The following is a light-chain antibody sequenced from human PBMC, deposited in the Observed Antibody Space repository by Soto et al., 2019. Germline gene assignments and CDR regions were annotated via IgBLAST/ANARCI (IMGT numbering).Light chain of an antibody. CDR2: DVS. V-gene: IGLV2-14*01. CDR1: SSDIGAYKY. Sequence: QSALTQPASVSGSPGQSITISCAGTSSDIGAYKYVSWYQQYPGKAPKLMIHDVSNRPSGVSNRFSGSKSGNTASLTISRLQAEDEADYYCSSHTRTTLVLFGGGTKLTVL. CDR3: SSHTRTTLVL. J-gene: IGLJ3*02.